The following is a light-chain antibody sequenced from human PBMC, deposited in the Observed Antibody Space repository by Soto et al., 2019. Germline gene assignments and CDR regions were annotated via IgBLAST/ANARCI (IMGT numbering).Light chain of an antibody. CDR2: AAY. CDR1: QGIRND. J-gene: IGKJ1*01. CDR3: LQDYNYPRT. V-gene: IGKV1-6*01. Sequence: AIQMTQSPSSLSASVGDRVTITCRASQGIRNDLGWYQQKPGKAPKLLIYAAYSLQSGVPSRFSGSGSGTDFTITISSLQPEDFATYYCLQDYNYPRTFGQGTKVEIK.